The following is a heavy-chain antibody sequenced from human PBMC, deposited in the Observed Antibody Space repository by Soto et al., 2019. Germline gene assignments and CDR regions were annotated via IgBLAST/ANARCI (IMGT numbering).Heavy chain of an antibody. CDR1: GDSISTYY. J-gene: IGHJ6*02. Sequence: SETLSLTCTVSGDSISTYYWSWIRQHPGKGLEWIGYIDYRGSTDYSPSLKSRVTISVDTSKNQFSLKLSSVTAADTAVYYCARVTGRYYYGMDVWGQGTTVTVSS. CDR3: ARVTGRYYYGMDV. V-gene: IGHV4-59*12. CDR2: IDYRGST.